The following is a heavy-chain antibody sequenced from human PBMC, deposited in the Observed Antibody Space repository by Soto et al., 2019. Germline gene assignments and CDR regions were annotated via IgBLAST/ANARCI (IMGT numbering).Heavy chain of an antibody. CDR3: ARHPPWVTTADDAFDI. D-gene: IGHD4-17*01. CDR2: TYYRSKWYN. J-gene: IGHJ3*02. CDR1: GDSVSSNSAA. V-gene: IGHV6-1*01. Sequence: SQTLSLTCAISGDSVSSNSAAWNWIRQSPSRGLEWLGRTYYRSKWYNDYAVSVKSRITINPDTSKNQFSLQLNSVTPEDTAVYYCARHPPWVTTADDAFDISGQGTMVTVSS.